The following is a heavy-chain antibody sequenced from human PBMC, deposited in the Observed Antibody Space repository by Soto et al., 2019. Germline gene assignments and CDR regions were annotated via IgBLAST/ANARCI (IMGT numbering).Heavy chain of an antibody. D-gene: IGHD2-15*01. CDR1: GFSFSSYW. Sequence: EVQLVESGGGLVQPGGSLRLSCAASGFSFSSYWMHWLRQVPGKGLVWVSRINGDGDYTNYADSVKGRFTISRDNAKNTLYMQMNSLRAEDTAVDYCARERGGYSSDFWGQGTLVTVSS. CDR2: INGDGDYT. V-gene: IGHV3-74*01. J-gene: IGHJ4*02. CDR3: ARERGGYSSDF.